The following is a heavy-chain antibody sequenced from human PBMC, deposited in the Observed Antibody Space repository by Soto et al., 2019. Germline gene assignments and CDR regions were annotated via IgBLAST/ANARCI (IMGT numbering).Heavy chain of an antibody. CDR2: IYDSGNT. J-gene: IGHJ4*02. CDR1: GGSISVTTYA. CDR3: ARLCCSNALCHPHF. D-gene: IGHD2-8*01. Sequence: SETLSLTCAVSGGSISVTTYAWSWIRQPPGKGLEWIGYIYDSGNTYYNPSLKSQFSISLDTSKNQFSLKLSSVTAADTAVYYCARLCCSNALCHPHFWGQGILVTVSS. V-gene: IGHV4-30-2*02.